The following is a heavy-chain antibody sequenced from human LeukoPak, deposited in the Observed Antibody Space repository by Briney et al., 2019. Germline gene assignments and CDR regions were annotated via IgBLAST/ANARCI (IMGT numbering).Heavy chain of an antibody. CDR3: ARVNGDFWSGYSYYYYYGMDV. Sequence: SETLSLTCAVYGGSFSGYYWSWLRQPPGKGLEWIGEINHSGSTNYNPSLKSRVTISVDTSKNQFSLKLSSVTAADTAVYYCARVNGDFWSGYSYYYYYGMDVWGQGTTVTVSS. CDR2: INHSGST. CDR1: GGSFSGYY. D-gene: IGHD3-3*01. V-gene: IGHV4-34*01. J-gene: IGHJ6*02.